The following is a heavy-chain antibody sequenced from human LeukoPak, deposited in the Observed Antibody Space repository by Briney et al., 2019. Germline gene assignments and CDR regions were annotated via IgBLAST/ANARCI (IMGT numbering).Heavy chain of an antibody. CDR3: ARGLIVVVSTPLTIEH. V-gene: IGHV1-2*02. D-gene: IGHD3-22*01. CDR1: GYTFIIYY. Sequence: AAVTVSFKSSGYTFIIYYMHWVRQAPGQGREWMGWINPNSGGTNYSQKLQGRVTMTRDTTISTAYMELSRLRSDATAVYYCARGLIVVVSTPLTIEHWGQGTLVTVSS. CDR2: INPNSGGT. J-gene: IGHJ5*02.